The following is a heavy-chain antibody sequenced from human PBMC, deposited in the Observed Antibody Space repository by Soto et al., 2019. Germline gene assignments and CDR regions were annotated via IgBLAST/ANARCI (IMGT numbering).Heavy chain of an antibody. CDR3: ARLIHCKTTSCYFDY. Sequence: PSETLSLTCTVSGGSISSSSYYWAWVRQPPGKGLEWIGSVYYSGTTYYNPSLKSRVTISEDTSKNQFSLRLISVTAADTAVFYCARLIHCKTTSCYFDYWG. CDR2: VYYSGTT. CDR1: GGSISSSSYY. V-gene: IGHV4-39*01. J-gene: IGHJ4*03. D-gene: IGHD2-2*01.